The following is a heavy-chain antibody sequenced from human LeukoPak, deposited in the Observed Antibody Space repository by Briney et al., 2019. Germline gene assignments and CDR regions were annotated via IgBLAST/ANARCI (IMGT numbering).Heavy chain of an antibody. D-gene: IGHD3-10*01. Sequence: SETLSLTCTVSGGSISSGSYYWRWIRQPAGKGLEWIGRIYTSGSANYNPSLKSRVTISVDTSKNQFSLKLSSVTAADTAVYYCARDGSGRYNWFDPWGQGTLVTVSS. CDR2: IYTSGSA. J-gene: IGHJ5*02. CDR3: ARDGSGRYNWFDP. CDR1: GGSISSGSYY. V-gene: IGHV4-61*02.